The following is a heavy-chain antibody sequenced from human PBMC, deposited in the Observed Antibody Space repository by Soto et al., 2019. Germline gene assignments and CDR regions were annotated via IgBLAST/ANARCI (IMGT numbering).Heavy chain of an antibody. CDR2: IIPIFGTA. J-gene: IGHJ3*02. Sequence: QVQLVQSGAEVKKPGSSVKVSCKASGGTFSSYAISWVRQAPGQGLEWMGGIIPIFGTANYAQKFQGRVTITADESTSTAYMELSSLRSDDTAVYYCARDFGVAGTFAFDIWGQGTMVTVSS. D-gene: IGHD6-19*01. CDR1: GGTFSSYA. V-gene: IGHV1-69*01. CDR3: ARDFGVAGTFAFDI.